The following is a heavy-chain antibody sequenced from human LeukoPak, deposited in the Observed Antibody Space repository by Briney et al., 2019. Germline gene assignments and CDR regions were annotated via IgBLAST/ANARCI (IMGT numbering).Heavy chain of an antibody. D-gene: IGHD6-13*01. CDR2: IYYSGST. V-gene: IGHV4-31*03. CDR1: GGSISSGGYY. CDR3: ARGEGSSWYTGDY. Sequence: SETLSLTCTVSGGSISSGGYYWSWIRQHPGKGLEWIGYIYYSGSTYYNPSLKSRVTISVDTSKNQFSLKLSSVTAADTAVYYCARGEGSSWYTGDYWGQGTLVTVSS. J-gene: IGHJ4*02.